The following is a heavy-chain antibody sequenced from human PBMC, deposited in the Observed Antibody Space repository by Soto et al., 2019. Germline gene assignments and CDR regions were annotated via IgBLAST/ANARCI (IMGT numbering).Heavy chain of an antibody. D-gene: IGHD6-6*01. CDR1: GFTFSSYS. J-gene: IGHJ6*02. CDR2: ISSSSFSI. CDR3: ARNESSNIYVTDV. Sequence: GGSLRLSCAASGFTFSSYSMNWVRQAPGKGLEWVSSISSSSFSINYADSVKGRFSISRDNAQNSLHLQMSNLRAEDTAVYYCARNESSNIYVTDVWGQGTKVTVSS. V-gene: IGHV3-21*01.